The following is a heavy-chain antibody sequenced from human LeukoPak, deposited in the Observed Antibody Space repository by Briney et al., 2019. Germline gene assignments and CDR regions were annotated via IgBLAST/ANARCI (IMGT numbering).Heavy chain of an antibody. CDR1: GYTFTTYA. CDR3: ASFALVWGGRAFDI. J-gene: IGHJ3*02. V-gene: IGHV1-3*01. CDR2: INAGNGNT. Sequence: GASVKDSCKASGYTFTTYALHWVRQAPGQRLEWMGWINAGNGNTKYSQKFQGRVTITRDTSASTAYMELSSLRSEDTAVYYCASFALVWGGRAFDIWGQGTMVTVSS. D-gene: IGHD3-16*01.